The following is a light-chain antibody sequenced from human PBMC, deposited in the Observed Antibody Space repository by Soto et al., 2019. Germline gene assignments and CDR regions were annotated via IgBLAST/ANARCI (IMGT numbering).Light chain of an antibody. CDR2: GAS. J-gene: IGKJ4*01. CDR1: QSVSSSY. Sequence: EIVLTQSPGTLSLSPGERATLSCRASQSVSSSYLAWYQQKPGQAPRLLIYGASSRATGIPDRFSGSGSGTDFTLTISRLEPEDFSVYYYQQYDSSPLTVGGGTKGEIK. V-gene: IGKV3-20*01. CDR3: QQYDSSPLT.